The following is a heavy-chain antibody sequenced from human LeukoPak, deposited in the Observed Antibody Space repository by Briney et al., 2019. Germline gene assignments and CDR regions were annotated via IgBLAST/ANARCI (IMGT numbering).Heavy chain of an antibody. Sequence: SVKVSCKASGYTFTSYGITWVRQAPAQGLEWMGGIIPIFGTANYAQKFQGRVTITADESTSTAYMELNTLRSEDTAVYYCARDVPYYYGSGSYYSPVGFDPWGQGTLVTVSS. CDR1: GYTFTSYG. D-gene: IGHD3-10*01. CDR2: IIPIFGTA. V-gene: IGHV1-69*13. CDR3: ARDVPYYYGSGSYYSPVGFDP. J-gene: IGHJ5*02.